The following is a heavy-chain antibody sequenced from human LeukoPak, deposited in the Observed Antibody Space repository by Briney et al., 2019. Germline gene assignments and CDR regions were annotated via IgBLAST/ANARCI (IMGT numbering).Heavy chain of an antibody. V-gene: IGHV1-18*01. CDR2: ISGYNGNT. CDR3: ARDYASGSWYSDY. J-gene: IGHJ4*02. D-gene: IGHD3-10*01. CDR1: GHTFTKYD. Sequence: GASGKVSCKASGHTFTKYDISWVRQAPGQGLEWMGWISGYNGNTNYAQKLQGRVTMTMDTSTSTAYMELRSQRSDDTAVYYCARDYASGSWYSDYWGQGTLVTVSS.